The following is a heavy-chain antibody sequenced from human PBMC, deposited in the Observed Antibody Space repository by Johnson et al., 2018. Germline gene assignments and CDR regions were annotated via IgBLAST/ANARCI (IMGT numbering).Heavy chain of an antibody. Sequence: ESGGGLVKPGGSLRLSCAASGFTLSDYYMSWIRQAPGKGLEWVSYISSRGTSVYYADSVKGRFTISRNNAKNTLYLQMNSLRGGDTAVYYCARGHGVKTNYWGQGTLVTVSS. CDR1: GFTLSDYY. J-gene: IGHJ4*02. D-gene: IGHD2-21*01. CDR2: ISSRGTSV. CDR3: ARGHGVKTNY. V-gene: IGHV3-11*04.